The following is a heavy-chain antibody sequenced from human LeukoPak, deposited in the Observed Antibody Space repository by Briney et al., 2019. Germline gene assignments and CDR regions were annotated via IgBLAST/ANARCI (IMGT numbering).Heavy chain of an antibody. D-gene: IGHD6-19*01. J-gene: IGHJ4*02. Sequence: GGSLRLSCVASGFTFNIYTMHWVRQAPGKGLEWLTFISYDGSNAFYTDSVKGRFTVSRDNSKNTVYLQMNSLRPEDTAVYYCARAPTGWYGGDYWGQGTLVTVSS. CDR2: ISYDGSNA. CDR3: ARAPTGWYGGDY. V-gene: IGHV3-30*04. CDR1: GFTFNIYT.